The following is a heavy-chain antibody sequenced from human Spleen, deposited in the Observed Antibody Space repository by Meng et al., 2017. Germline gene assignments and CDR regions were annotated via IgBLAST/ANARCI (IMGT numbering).Heavy chain of an antibody. CDR1: GNIFTAHY. CDR3: ATDEYSSN. Sequence: QVQLVQSGAEVKKPGASVKVSCQASGNIFTAHYVHWVRQAPGEVLEWMGRINPNSGATNYAQKFQGRVTMSRDTSISTVYMELSRLRSVDTAVYYCATDEYSSNWGQGTLVTVSS. D-gene: IGHD6-6*01. V-gene: IGHV1-2*06. J-gene: IGHJ4*02. CDR2: INPNSGAT.